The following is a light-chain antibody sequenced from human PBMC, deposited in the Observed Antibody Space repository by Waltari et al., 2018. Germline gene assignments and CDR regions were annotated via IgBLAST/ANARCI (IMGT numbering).Light chain of an antibody. CDR3: QQYYRSPWT. Sequence: DIVMTQSPDSLAVSLGERATINCKSSQSVLYSSNNKNYLAWYQQKPGQPPKLLIYWASTWESGVPDRFSGSGSGTDFTLTISSLQAEDVAVYYCQQYYRSPWTFGQGTKVEIK. CDR1: QSVLYSSNNKNY. CDR2: WAS. J-gene: IGKJ1*01. V-gene: IGKV4-1*01.